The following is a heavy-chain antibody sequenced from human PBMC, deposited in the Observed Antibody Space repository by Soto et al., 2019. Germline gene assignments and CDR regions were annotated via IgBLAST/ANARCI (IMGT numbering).Heavy chain of an antibody. CDR2: INPNSGGT. V-gene: IGHV1-2*04. Sequence: QVQLVQSGAEVKKPGASVKVSCKASGYTFTGYYMHWVRQAPGQGLEWMGWINPNSGGTNYAQKFQGWVTMTRDTSISTAYMELSRLRSDDTAVYYCARAPATPNYSPNALGGMDVWGQGTTVTVSS. CDR1: GYTFTGYY. J-gene: IGHJ6*02. D-gene: IGHD1-7*01. CDR3: ARAPATPNYSPNALGGMDV.